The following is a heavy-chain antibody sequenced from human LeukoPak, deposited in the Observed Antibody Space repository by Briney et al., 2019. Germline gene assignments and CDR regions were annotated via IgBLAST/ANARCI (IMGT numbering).Heavy chain of an antibody. CDR1: GFTFSSYG. V-gene: IGHV3-30*02. Sequence: GGSLRLSCAASGFTFSSYGMHWVRQAPGKGLEWVAFIRYDGSNKYYADSVKGRFTISRDNSKNTLYLQMNSLRAEDTAVYYCAKVQGQWLDPFYMDVWGKGTTVTVSS. J-gene: IGHJ6*03. CDR2: IRYDGSNK. CDR3: AKVQGQWLDPFYMDV. D-gene: IGHD6-19*01.